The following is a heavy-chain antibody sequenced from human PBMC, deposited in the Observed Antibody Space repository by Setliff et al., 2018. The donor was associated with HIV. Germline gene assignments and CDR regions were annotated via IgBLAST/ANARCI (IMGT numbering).Heavy chain of an antibody. J-gene: IGHJ4*02. CDR3: AREVVGATERYYFDY. V-gene: IGHV3-11*01. Sequence: GGSLRLSCAASGFTFSDYYMSWIRQAPGKGLEWVSYISSSGSTIYYADSVKGRFTISRDNAKNSLYLQMNSLRAEDAAVYYCAREVVGATERYYFDYWGQGTLVTVS. CDR2: ISSSGSTI. D-gene: IGHD1-26*01. CDR1: GFTFSDYY.